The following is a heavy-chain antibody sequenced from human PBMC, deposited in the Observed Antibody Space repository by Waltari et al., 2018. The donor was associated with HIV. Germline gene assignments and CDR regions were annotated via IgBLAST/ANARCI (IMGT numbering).Heavy chain of an antibody. CDR3: ARDGLRYSGTFYSDY. CDR1: GYTFLSYV. Sequence: QVHLVQSGAELKKPRASVKVTCKASGYTFLSYVISWVRQAPGHGLEWMGWISTYNANTNYAQSLQGRVTMTTDTSTTTAYMELRSLTSDDTAVYYCARDGLRYSGTFYSDYWGQGTLVTVSS. CDR2: ISTYNANT. V-gene: IGHV1-18*01. D-gene: IGHD1-26*01. J-gene: IGHJ4*02.